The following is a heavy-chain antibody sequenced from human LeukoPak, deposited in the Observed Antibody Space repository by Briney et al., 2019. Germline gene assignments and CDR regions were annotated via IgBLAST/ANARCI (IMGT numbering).Heavy chain of an antibody. CDR3: ARDTYYFGSGSYYRDS. Sequence: GGSLRLSCAASGFTFSSYWMSWVRQAPGKGLEWVANINPDASEKYYVGSVKGRFTISRDNAKNSVYLQMSSLRAEDAAVYYCARDTYYFGSGSYYRDSWGQGTLVTVSS. V-gene: IGHV3-7*01. J-gene: IGHJ4*02. D-gene: IGHD3-10*01. CDR2: INPDASEK. CDR1: GFTFSSYW.